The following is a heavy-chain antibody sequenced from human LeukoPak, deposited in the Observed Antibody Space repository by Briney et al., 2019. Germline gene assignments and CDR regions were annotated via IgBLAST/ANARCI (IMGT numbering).Heavy chain of an antibody. V-gene: IGHV1-2*02. J-gene: IGHJ5*02. Sequence: ASVKVSCKASGYTFTGYYMHWVGQAPGQGLEWMGWINPNSGGTNYAQKFQGRVTMTRDTSISTAYMELSRLRSDDTAVYYCARDLSSSWSPRFDPWGQGTLVTVSS. CDR1: GYTFTGYY. D-gene: IGHD6-13*01. CDR2: INPNSGGT. CDR3: ARDLSSSWSPRFDP.